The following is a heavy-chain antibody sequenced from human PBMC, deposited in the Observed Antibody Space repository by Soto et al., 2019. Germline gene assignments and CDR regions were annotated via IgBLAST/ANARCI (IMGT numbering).Heavy chain of an antibody. CDR2: ILPIFGTA. V-gene: IGHV1-69*01. Sequence: QVQLVQSGAEVKKPGSSVKVSCKASGGTFSSYAISWVRQAPGQGLEWMGGILPIFGTANYAQKFQGRVTITAEESTSTAYMELSSLRAEDTAVYYCARDSVYSSSSGYYYGMDVWGQGTTVTVSS. CDR1: GGTFSSYA. D-gene: IGHD6-6*01. CDR3: ARDSVYSSSSGYYYGMDV. J-gene: IGHJ6*02.